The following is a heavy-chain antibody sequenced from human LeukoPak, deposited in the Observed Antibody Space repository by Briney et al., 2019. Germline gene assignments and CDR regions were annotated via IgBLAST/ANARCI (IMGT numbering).Heavy chain of an antibody. CDR1: GGTFSSYA. Sequence: EASVKVSCKASGGTFSSYAISWVRQAPGQGLEWMGRIIPIFGTANYAQKFQGRVTITTDESTSTAYMELSSLRSEDTAVYYCARGPGYCSGGSGYSGLAEYFQHWGQGTLVTVSS. V-gene: IGHV1-69*05. CDR2: IIPIFGTA. J-gene: IGHJ1*01. CDR3: ARGPGYCSGGSGYSGLAEYFQH. D-gene: IGHD2-15*01.